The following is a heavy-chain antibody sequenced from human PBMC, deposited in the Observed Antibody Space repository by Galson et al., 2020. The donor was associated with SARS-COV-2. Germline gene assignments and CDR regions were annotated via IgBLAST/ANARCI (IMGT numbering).Heavy chain of an antibody. CDR2: ISYDGSNK. CDR1: GFTFSSYA. Sequence: GGSLRLSCAASGFTFSSYAMHWVRQAPGKGLEWVAVISYDGSNKYYADSVKGRFTISRDNSKNTLYLQMNSLRAEDTAVYYCARELAPYYGMDVWGQGTMVTVS. J-gene: IGHJ6*02. CDR3: ARELAPYYGMDV. V-gene: IGHV3-30*04.